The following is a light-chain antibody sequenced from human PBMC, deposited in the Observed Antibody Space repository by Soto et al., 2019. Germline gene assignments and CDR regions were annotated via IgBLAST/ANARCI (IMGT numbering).Light chain of an antibody. Sequence: QSVLTQPPSVSGAPGQRVTISCTGSSSNIGAGYDVQWYQQLPGTVPKLPMSGNSNRPSGVPDRFSGSKSGTSASLAITGLQAEDEADYYCQSYDRSLSGYVFGTGTKVTVL. J-gene: IGLJ1*01. CDR2: GNS. CDR3: QSYDRSLSGYV. V-gene: IGLV1-40*01. CDR1: SSNIGAGYD.